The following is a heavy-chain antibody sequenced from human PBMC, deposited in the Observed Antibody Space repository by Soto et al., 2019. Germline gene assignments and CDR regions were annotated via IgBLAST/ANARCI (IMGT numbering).Heavy chain of an antibody. D-gene: IGHD2-2*03. Sequence: EVQLVESGGGSVQPGRSQRLSCAASGFSFDDYGMHWVRQGPGKGLEWVSGISWNSGDIYYADSVKGRFTISRDNAKRSLYLQMNSLRTEDTALYYCAKDNDLDRDGPFDYWGQGILVTVSS. V-gene: IGHV3-9*01. CDR1: GFSFDDYG. CDR2: ISWNSGDI. J-gene: IGHJ4*02. CDR3: AKDNDLDRDGPFDY.